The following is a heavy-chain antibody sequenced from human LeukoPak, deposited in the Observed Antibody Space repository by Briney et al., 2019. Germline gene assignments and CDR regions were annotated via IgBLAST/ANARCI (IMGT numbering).Heavy chain of an antibody. CDR3: AKDMQSSGWYPGFDY. CDR1: GFTFDDYA. D-gene: IGHD6-19*01. V-gene: IGHV3-9*01. CDR2: ISWNSGST. Sequence: GGSLRLSCAASGFTFDDYAMHWVRQAPGKGLEWVSGISWNSGSTGYADSVKGRFTISRDNAKNSLYLQMNSLRAEDTALYYCAKDMQSSGWYPGFDYWGQGTLVTVSS. J-gene: IGHJ4*02.